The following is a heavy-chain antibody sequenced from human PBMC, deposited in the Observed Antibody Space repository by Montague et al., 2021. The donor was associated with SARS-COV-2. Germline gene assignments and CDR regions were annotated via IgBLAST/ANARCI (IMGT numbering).Heavy chain of an antibody. V-gene: IGHV4-61*01. CDR3: ARSRANVPSRPGFDY. Sequence: SETVSLTCTVAGASVASGNFYWSWIRQPPGKGLEWIGYMYYTGHTNYNPSLESRVTMPVDPSKNQFSLTLTSVTAADTAVYYCARSRANVPSRPGFDYWGQGALVTVSS. J-gene: IGHJ4*02. D-gene: IGHD6-6*01. CDR1: GASVASGNFY. CDR2: MYYTGHT.